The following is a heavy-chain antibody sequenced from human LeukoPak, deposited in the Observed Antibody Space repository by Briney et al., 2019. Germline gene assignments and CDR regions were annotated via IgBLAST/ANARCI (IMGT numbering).Heavy chain of an antibody. CDR2: IYYSGST. CDR3: ARRRDGYNYFDY. V-gene: IGHV4-61*05. D-gene: IGHD5-24*01. J-gene: IGHJ4*02. CDR1: GGSISSSSYY. Sequence: SETLSLTCTVSGGSISSSSYYWGWIRQPPGKGLEWIGYIYYSGSTNYNPSLKSRVTISVDRSKNQFSLKLSSVTAADTAVYYCARRRDGYNYFDYWGQGTLVTVSS.